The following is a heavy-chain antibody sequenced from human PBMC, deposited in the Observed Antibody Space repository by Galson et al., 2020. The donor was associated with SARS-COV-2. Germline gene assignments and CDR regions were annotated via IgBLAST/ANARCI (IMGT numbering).Heavy chain of an antibody. V-gene: IGHV1-69*01. J-gene: IGHJ4*02. D-gene: IGHD3-22*01. CDR3: ASWEGDYYDSXXYSDY. CDR2: IIPIFGTA. Sequence: KISCKASGGTFSSYAISWVRQAPGQGLEWMGGIIPIFGTANYAQKFQGRVTITADESTSTAYMELSSLRSEDTAVYYCASWEGDYYDSXXYSDYWGQGTLVTVSS. CDR1: GGTFSSYA.